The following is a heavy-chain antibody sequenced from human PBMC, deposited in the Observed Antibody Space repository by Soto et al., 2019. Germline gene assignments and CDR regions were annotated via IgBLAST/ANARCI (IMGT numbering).Heavy chain of an antibody. V-gene: IGHV1-69*13. CDR1: GGTFSSYA. CDR3: ARGLSPYYYYYGMDV. CDR2: IIPIFGTA. Sequence: SVKVSCKASGGTFSSYAISWVRQAPGQGLEWMGGIIPIFGTANYAQKFQGRVTITADESTSTAYMELSSLRSEDTAVYYCARGLSPYYYYYGMDVWGQGATVTVSS. J-gene: IGHJ6*02.